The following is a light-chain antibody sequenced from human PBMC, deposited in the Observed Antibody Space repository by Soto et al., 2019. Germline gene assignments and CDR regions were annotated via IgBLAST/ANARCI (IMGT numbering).Light chain of an antibody. J-gene: IGKJ1*01. CDR3: QQYMSYS. Sequence: EVGMKQSPGTVSLTPGEGATLSCRASQSVDSNLAWYQQKPGQAPRLLFYGASTRPTGIPDRFSGSGSGTEFTLTISSLQPDDFATYYCQQYMSYSFGQGTKVDI. CDR1: QSVDSN. CDR2: GAS. V-gene: IGKV3D-15*01.